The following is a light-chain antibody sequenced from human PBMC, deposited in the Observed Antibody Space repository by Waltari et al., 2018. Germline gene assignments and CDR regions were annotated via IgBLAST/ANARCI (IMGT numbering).Light chain of an antibody. Sequence: SYELTQPPSVSVSPGQTARITCSGDALPKHYCYWYQQKPGRAPVLLIYKDTGRPSGIPGGLSGSSSGTQGMLTINGVQAEDEAEYYCQSADSSGNYRVFGGGTKLTVL. CDR3: QSADSSGNYRV. CDR1: ALPKHY. V-gene: IGLV3-25*03. CDR2: KDT. J-gene: IGLJ3*02.